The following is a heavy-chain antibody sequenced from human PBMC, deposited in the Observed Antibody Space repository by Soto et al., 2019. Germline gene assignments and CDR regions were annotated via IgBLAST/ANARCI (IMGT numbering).Heavy chain of an antibody. J-gene: IGHJ6*02. CDR2: IYPGDSDT. CDR3: ARDFVVGGPTINYYYGMDV. V-gene: IGHV5-51*01. D-gene: IGHD1-26*01. CDR1: GYSFTSYW. Sequence: GESLKISCKGSGYSFTSYWIGWVRQMPGKGLECMGIIYPGDSDTRYSPSFQGRFTISRDNSKNTLYLQMNSLRAEDTAVYYCARDFVVGGPTINYYYGMDVWGQGTTVTVSS.